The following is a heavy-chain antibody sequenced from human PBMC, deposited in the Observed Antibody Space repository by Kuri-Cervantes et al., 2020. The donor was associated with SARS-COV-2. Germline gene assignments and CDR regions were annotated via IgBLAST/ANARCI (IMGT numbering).Heavy chain of an antibody. D-gene: IGHD4-17*01. J-gene: IGHJ5*02. CDR1: GESFSGYY. CDR2: VNHRGST. CDR3: ARDQDYGDYVEVGWFDP. V-gene: IGHV4-34*01. Sequence: ESLKISCAFYGESFSGYYWNWIRQSPGKGLEWIGEVNHRGSTNYNPSLKSRVTISVDTSKNQFSLKLSSVTAADTAVYYCARDQDYGDYVEVGWFDPWGQGTLVTVSS.